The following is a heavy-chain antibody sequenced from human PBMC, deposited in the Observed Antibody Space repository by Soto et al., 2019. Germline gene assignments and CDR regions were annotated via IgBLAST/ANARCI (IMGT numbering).Heavy chain of an antibody. CDR1: GGSISSNYYY. J-gene: IGHJ4*02. D-gene: IGHD6-13*01. V-gene: IGHV4-39*07. CDR2: IYYSGST. Sequence: SETLSLTCSVSGGSISSNYYYWGWIRQPPGKGLEWIASIYYSGSTYYNPSLKSRVTISVDTSKNQFSLRLSSVTAADTAVYYCARSGIAAAGFFDYWGQGTLVTVSS. CDR3: ARSGIAAAGFFDY.